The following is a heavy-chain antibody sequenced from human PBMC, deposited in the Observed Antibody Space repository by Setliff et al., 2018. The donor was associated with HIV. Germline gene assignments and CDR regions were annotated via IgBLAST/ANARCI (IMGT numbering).Heavy chain of an antibody. CDR1: GFSLSTSGVG. Sequence: PTLVNPTQTLTLTCTFSGFSLSTSGVGVGWIRQPPGKALEWLALIYWNDDKRYSPSLKSRLTITKDTSKNQVVLTMTNMDPVDTATYYCAHSRTIFGVVIIDTCFDYWGQGTLVTVSS. D-gene: IGHD3-3*01. CDR2: IYWNDDK. V-gene: IGHV2-5*01. CDR3: AHSRTIFGVVIIDTCFDY. J-gene: IGHJ4*02.